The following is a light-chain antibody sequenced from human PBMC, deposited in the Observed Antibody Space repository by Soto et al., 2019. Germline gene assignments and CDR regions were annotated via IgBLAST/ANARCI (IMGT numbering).Light chain of an antibody. CDR2: EDD. J-gene: IGLJ2*01. Sequence: NFMLIQPHSVSESPGKTVTISCTRNTGSIATNSVQWYQQRPGSAPVNVIFEDDQRPSGVPDRFSGSIDSSSNSASLTISGLRTEDEAAYYCQSSDNSNHVVFGGGTQLTV. CDR1: TGSIATNS. CDR3: QSSDNSNHVV. V-gene: IGLV6-57*04.